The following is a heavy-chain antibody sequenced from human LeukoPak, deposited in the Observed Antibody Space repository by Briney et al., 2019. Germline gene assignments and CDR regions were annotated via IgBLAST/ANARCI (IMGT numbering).Heavy chain of an antibody. V-gene: IGHV4-59*01. D-gene: IGHD3-3*01. CDR2: IYYSGST. CDR3: ARTLTIFGVVAPYYYYYMDV. J-gene: IGHJ6*03. Sequence: PSETLSLTCTVSGGSISSYYGSWIRQPSGKGLEWIGYIYYSGSTNYNPSLKSRVTISVDTSKNQFSLKLSSVTAADTAVYYCARTLTIFGVVAPYYYYYMDVWGKGTTVTVSS. CDR1: GGSISSYY.